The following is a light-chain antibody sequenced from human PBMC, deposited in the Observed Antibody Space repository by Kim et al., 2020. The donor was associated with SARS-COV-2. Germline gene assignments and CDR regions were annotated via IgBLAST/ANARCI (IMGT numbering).Light chain of an antibody. Sequence: AIRMTQSPSSFSASTGDRVTITCRASQGISSYLAWYQQKPGKAPKLLIYAASTLQSGVPSRFSGSGSGTDFTLTISCLQSEDFATYYCQRYESYPRTFGQGTKLEI. CDR1: QGISSY. J-gene: IGKJ2*01. CDR2: AAS. CDR3: QRYESYPRT. V-gene: IGKV1-8*01.